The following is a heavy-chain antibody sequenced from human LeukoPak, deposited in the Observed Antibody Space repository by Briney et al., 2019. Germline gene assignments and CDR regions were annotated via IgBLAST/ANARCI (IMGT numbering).Heavy chain of an antibody. J-gene: IGHJ4*02. D-gene: IGHD1-26*01. V-gene: IGHV4-61*02. CDR1: GGSISSGSYY. CDR2: IYTSGST. Sequence: SQTLSLTCTVSGGSISSGSYYWSWIRQPAGKGLEWIGRIYTSGSTNYNPSLKSRVTISVDTSKNQFSLKLSSVTAADTAVYYCARGRSGSYFDYWGQGTPVTVSS. CDR3: ARGRSGSYFDY.